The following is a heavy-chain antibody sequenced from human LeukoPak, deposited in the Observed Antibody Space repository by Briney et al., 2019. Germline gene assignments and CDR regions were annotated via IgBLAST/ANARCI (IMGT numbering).Heavy chain of an antibody. V-gene: IGHV1-8*01. CDR1: GYTFTSYD. D-gene: IGHD2-2*01. J-gene: IGHJ6*03. Sequence: ASVKVSCKASGYTFTSYDINWVRQATGQGLEWMGWMNPNSGKTGYAQKFQGRVTTTRNTSVSTAYMELSSLRSEDTAVYYCARGDIVVVPAALTPYYYYYMDVWGKGTTVTVSS. CDR2: MNPNSGKT. CDR3: ARGDIVVVPAALTPYYYYYMDV.